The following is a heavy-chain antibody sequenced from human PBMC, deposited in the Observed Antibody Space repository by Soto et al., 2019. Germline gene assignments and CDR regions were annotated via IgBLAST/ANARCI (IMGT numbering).Heavy chain of an antibody. Sequence: QVQLVESGGGVVQPGRCLRLSCADSGLTFSSYAMHWVRQAPGKGLEWVAVISYDGSNKYYADSVKGRFTISRDNSKNTLYLQMNSLRAEDTAVYYCARGLALAAWVHYYGMDVWGQGTTVTVSS. CDR2: ISYDGSNK. CDR1: GLTFSSYA. J-gene: IGHJ6*02. CDR3: ARGLALAAWVHYYGMDV. V-gene: IGHV3-30-3*01. D-gene: IGHD3-16*01.